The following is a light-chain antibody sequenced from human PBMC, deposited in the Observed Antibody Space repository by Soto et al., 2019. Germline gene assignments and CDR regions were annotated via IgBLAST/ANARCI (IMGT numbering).Light chain of an antibody. CDR2: AAS. J-gene: IGKJ1*01. CDR3: QQRYTMTWT. Sequence: DIQMTQSPSSLSASVGDRVTITCRASQSINTYLNWYQQKPGKDPKFLISAASSLQSGVPSRFSGSGSGTDFNLTISSLQTEDFATYACQQRYTMTWTFGQGTKVDIK. CDR1: QSINTY. V-gene: IGKV1-39*01.